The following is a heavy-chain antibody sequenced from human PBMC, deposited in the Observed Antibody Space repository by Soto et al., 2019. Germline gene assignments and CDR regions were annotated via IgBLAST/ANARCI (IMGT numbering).Heavy chain of an antibody. CDR1: GGSIFSTSW. D-gene: IGHD3-10*01. CDR3: ANKWVREPYKFDY. CDR2: IHHDGST. V-gene: IGHV4-4*02. Sequence: SETLSLTCAVSGGSIFSTSWWSWVRQPPGKGLEWIGEIHHDGSTNYNPSLKSRVIISVDKSKNQFSLKVNSVTAADTAVYYCANKWVREPYKFDYWGQGALVA. J-gene: IGHJ4*02.